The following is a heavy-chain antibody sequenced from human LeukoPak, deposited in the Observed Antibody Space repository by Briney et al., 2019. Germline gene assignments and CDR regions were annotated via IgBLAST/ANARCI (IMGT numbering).Heavy chain of an antibody. CDR3: VRGASSIAALNPFWYFDL. J-gene: IGHJ2*01. CDR1: GYIFTNYY. V-gene: IGHV1-46*01. CDR2: INPSGGST. D-gene: IGHD6-6*01. Sequence: ASVKVSCKASGYIFTNYYMHWVRQAPGQGLEWMGIINPSGGSTSYAQKFQGRVTMTRDTSTNTVYMELSSLRSEDTAVFYCVRGASSIAALNPFWYFDLWGRGTLVTVSS.